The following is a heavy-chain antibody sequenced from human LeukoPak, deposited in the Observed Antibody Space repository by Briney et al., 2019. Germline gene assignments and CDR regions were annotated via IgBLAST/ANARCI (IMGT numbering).Heavy chain of an antibody. CDR3: GRDCSGGSCNLFDY. Sequence: GGSLRLSCAASGFSLSGSWMHWVRQAPGKGLVWISLNNDGSGTSYADSVKGRFTISKDNTKNTLYLQMNSLRAEDTAVYYCGRDCSGGSCNLFDYWGQGTLVTVSS. V-gene: IGHV3-74*01. J-gene: IGHJ4*02. CDR2: NNDGSGT. CDR1: GFSLSGSW. D-gene: IGHD2-15*01.